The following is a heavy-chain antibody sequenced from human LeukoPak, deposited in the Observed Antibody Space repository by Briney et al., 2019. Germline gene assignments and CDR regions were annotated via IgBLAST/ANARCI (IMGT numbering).Heavy chain of an antibody. V-gene: IGHV3-9*01. J-gene: IGHJ4*02. CDR3: ARDYIAVAGMVSYFDY. D-gene: IGHD6-19*01. Sequence: PGGSLRLSCAASGFTFDDYAMHWVRQAPGKGLEWVSGISWNSGSIGYADSVKGRFTISRDNAKNSLYLQMNSLRAEDTAVYYCARDYIAVAGMVSYFDYWGQGTLVTVSS. CDR1: GFTFDDYA. CDR2: ISWNSGSI.